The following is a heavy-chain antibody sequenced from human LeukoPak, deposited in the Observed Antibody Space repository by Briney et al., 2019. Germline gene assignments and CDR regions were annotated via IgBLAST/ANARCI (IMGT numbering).Heavy chain of an antibody. CDR2: INHSGST. V-gene: IGHV4-34*01. D-gene: IGHD4-17*01. J-gene: IGHJ5*02. CDR1: GGSFSGYY. CDR3: ARGKGRMTTVIHSGSNWFDP. Sequence: SETLSLTCAVYGGSFSGYYWSWIRQPPGKGLEWIGEINHSGSTNYNPSLKSRVTISVDTSKNQFSLKLSSVTAADTAVYYCARGKGRMTTVIHSGSNWFDPWGQGTLVTVSS.